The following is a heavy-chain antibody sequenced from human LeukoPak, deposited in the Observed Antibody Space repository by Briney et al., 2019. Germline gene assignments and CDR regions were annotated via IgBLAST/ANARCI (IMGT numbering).Heavy chain of an antibody. V-gene: IGHV5-51*01. CDR3: ARQNGIVGVPIDN. Sequence: GESLKISCKGSGYRFISYWIAWVRHTPGKGLECMGIIYPGDSDTRYSPSFQGQVTISADESINTAYLQWSSLKASDTAVYYCARQNGIVGVPIDNWGQGTLVTVSS. J-gene: IGHJ4*02. CDR2: IYPGDSDT. CDR1: GYRFISYW. D-gene: IGHD1-26*01.